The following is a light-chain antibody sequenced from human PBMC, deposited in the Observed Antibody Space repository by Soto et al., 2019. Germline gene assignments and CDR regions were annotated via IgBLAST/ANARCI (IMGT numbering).Light chain of an antibody. CDR1: QSISNW. V-gene: IGKV1-5*03. CDR2: KVT. CDR3: KQYNSYPYT. J-gene: IGKJ2*01. Sequence: DIQMTQSPSTLSASVGDRVTITCRASQSISNWLAWCQQKPGEAPKPLIYKVTSLESGVPSRFSGGGSGTELTVTISSLQPGDLAHYYCKQYNSYPYTFGQGTKLEIK.